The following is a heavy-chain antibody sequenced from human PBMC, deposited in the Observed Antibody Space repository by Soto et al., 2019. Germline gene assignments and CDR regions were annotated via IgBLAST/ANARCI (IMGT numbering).Heavy chain of an antibody. CDR2: ISGSGGST. V-gene: IGHV3-23*01. D-gene: IGHD3-10*01. CDR3: AKDQFFSGSGSYYEAPYGMDV. J-gene: IGHJ6*02. CDR1: GFTFSSYA. Sequence: GGSLRLSCAASGFTFSSYAMSWVRQAPGKGLEWVSAISGSGGSTYYADSVKGRFTISRDNSKNTLYLQMNSLRAEDTAVYYCAKDQFFSGSGSYYEAPYGMDVWGQGTTVTVSS.